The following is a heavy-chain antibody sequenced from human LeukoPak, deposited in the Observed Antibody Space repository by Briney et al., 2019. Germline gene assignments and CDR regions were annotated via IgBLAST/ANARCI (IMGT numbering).Heavy chain of an antibody. CDR1: GGSISNTNW. Sequence: SETLSLTCGVSGGSISNTNWWTWVRQPPGKGLEWIGEVNLQGSTNYNPSLKSRVAISVDKSENHISLKLTSVTAADTAVYYCARQRITMVRGVSYIGGWFDPWGQGTLVTVSS. CDR2: VNLQGST. CDR3: ARQRITMVRGVSYIGGWFDP. V-gene: IGHV4-4*02. J-gene: IGHJ5*02. D-gene: IGHD3-10*01.